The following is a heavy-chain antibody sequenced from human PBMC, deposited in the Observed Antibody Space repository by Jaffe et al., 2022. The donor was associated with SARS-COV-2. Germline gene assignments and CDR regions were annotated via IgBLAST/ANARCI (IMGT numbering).Heavy chain of an antibody. V-gene: IGHV4-61*02. CDR1: GGSISSGSYY. CDR2: IYTSGST. CDR3: ARDPSGSYYHYGMDV. J-gene: IGHJ6*02. D-gene: IGHD1-26*01. Sequence: QVQLQESGPGLVKPSQTLSLTCTVSGGSISSGSYYWSWIRQPAGKGLEWIGRIYTSGSTNYNPSLKSRVTISVDTSKNQFSLKLSSVTAADTAVYYCARDPSGSYYHYGMDVWGQGTTVTVSS.